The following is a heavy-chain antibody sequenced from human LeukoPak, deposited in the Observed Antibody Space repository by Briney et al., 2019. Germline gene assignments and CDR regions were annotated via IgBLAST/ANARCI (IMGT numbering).Heavy chain of an antibody. Sequence: GGSLRLSCAASGFTFSSYGVNWVRQAPGKGLEWVSAISGSGLNTYYSDSVKGRFTISRDNSKNTLYMQMNSLRAEDTAVYYCAKDVSYGYDLLTGYYLDYWGQGTLVSVSS. D-gene: IGHD3-9*01. CDR3: AKDVSYGYDLLTGYYLDY. CDR2: ISGSGLNT. CDR1: GFTFSSYG. J-gene: IGHJ4*02. V-gene: IGHV3-23*01.